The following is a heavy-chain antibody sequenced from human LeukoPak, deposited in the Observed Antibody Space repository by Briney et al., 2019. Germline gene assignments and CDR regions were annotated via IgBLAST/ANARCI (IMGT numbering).Heavy chain of an antibody. CDR1: GGSISSGGYY. CDR3: ARDPILDPLVGATTRNAFDI. CDR2: IYYSGST. V-gene: IGHV4-31*03. J-gene: IGHJ3*02. D-gene: IGHD1-26*01. Sequence: SETLSLTCTVSGGSISSGGYYWSWIRQHPGKGLEWIGYIYYSGSTYYNPSLKSRVTISVDTSKNQFSLKLSSVTAADTAVYYCARDPILDPLVGATTRNAFDIWGQGTMVTVSS.